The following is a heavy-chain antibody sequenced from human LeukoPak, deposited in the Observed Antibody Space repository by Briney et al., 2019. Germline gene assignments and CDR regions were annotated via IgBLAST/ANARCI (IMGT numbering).Heavy chain of an antibody. CDR3: AKGGTADLAYIDY. CDR1: GFTSSSYA. J-gene: IGHJ4*02. V-gene: IGHV3-23*01. CDR2: VTGTGSST. D-gene: IGHD1/OR15-1a*01. Sequence: GGSLRLSCAASGFTSSSYAMSWVRQAPGKGLEWVSIVTGTGSSTNYADSVRGRFTISRDNSKNTLYLQMNSLRAEDTATYYCAKGGTADLAYIDYWGQGALVTVSP.